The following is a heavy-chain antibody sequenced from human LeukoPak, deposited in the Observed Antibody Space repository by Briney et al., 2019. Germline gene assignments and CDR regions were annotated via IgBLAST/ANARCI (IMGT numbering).Heavy chain of an antibody. CDR3: RSHTLTQRPYYFDY. CDR1: GGSISSSSYY. J-gene: IGHJ4*02. CDR2: IYYSGST. D-gene: IGHD3-9*01. V-gene: IGHV4-39*01. Sequence: SETLSLTCTVSGGSISSSSYYWGWIRQPPGKGLEWIGSIYYSGSTYYNPSLKSRVTISVDTSKNQFSLKLSSVTAADTAVCYCRSHTLTQRPYYFDYWGQGTLVTVSS.